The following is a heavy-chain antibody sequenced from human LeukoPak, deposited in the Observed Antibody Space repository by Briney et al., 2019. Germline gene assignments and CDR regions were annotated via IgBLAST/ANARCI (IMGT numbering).Heavy chain of an antibody. J-gene: IGHJ4*02. Sequence: SETLSLTCAVYGGSFSGYYWSWIRQPPGKGLEWIGEINHSGSTNYNPSLKSRVTISVDTSKNQFSLKLSSVTAADTAVYYCARHPSRFLEWSNRDGFDYWGQGTLVTVSS. V-gene: IGHV4-34*01. D-gene: IGHD3-3*01. CDR2: INHSGST. CDR3: ARHPSRFLEWSNRDGFDY. CDR1: GGSFSGYY.